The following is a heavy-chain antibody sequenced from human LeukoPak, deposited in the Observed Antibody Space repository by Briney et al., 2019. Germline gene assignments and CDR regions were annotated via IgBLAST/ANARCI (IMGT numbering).Heavy chain of an antibody. Sequence: SETLSLTCTVSGGSISSDYYYWTWIRQPPGKRLEWIGYIYHSGSTYYNPSLRSRVTISVDRSKNQFSLRLNSVTAADTAVYYCAKGRECNNTSCYMNWFDPWGQGTLVTVSS. V-gene: IGHV4-30-2*01. D-gene: IGHD2-2*01. CDR2: IYHSGST. CDR1: GGSISSDYYY. CDR3: AKGRECNNTSCYMNWFDP. J-gene: IGHJ5*02.